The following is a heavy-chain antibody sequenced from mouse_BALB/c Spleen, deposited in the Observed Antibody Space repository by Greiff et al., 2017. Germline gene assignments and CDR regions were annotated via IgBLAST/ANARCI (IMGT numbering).Heavy chain of an antibody. D-gene: IGHD1-2*01. Sequence: EVQLQQSGPELVKPGASVKISCKTSGYTFTEYTMHWVKQSHGKSLEWIGGINPNNGGTSYNQKFKGKATLTVDKSSSTAYMELRSLTSEDSAVYYCATPFITTATGYAMDYWGQGTSVTVSS. CDR3: ATPFITTATGYAMDY. V-gene: IGHV1-18*01. J-gene: IGHJ4*01. CDR1: GYTFTEYT. CDR2: INPNNGGT.